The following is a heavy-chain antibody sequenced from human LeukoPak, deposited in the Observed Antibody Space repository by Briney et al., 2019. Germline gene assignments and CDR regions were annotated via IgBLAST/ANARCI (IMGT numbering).Heavy chain of an antibody. CDR2: IYYSGST. Sequence: ASETLSLTCTVSGGSISSYYWSWLRQPPGKGLEWIGYIYYSGSTNYNPSLKSRVTISVDTSKNQFSLKLSSVTAADTAVYYCARGTVTTGYYYYMDVWGKGTTVTVSS. V-gene: IGHV4-59*01. J-gene: IGHJ6*03. CDR3: ARGTVTTGYYYYMDV. D-gene: IGHD4-17*01. CDR1: GGSISSYY.